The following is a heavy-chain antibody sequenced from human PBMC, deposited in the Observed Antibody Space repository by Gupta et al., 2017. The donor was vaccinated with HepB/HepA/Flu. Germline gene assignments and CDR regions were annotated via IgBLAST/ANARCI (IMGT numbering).Heavy chain of an antibody. CDR2: NYPDDSNT. CDR3: ARLLRDCEGRDCYSRLFDY. J-gene: IGHJ4*02. V-gene: IGHV5-51*01. Sequence: EVQLVQSGGEVKKSGESLKIPCKGSGYSFITSWIGWVRQMPGKDLEWMGINYPDDSNTKYSTSFEGQVTMSADRSSNTVYLQWSSLRAADTATYYCARLLRDCEGRDCYSRLFDYWGQGTPVIVSS. D-gene: IGHD2-21*02. CDR1: GYSFITSW.